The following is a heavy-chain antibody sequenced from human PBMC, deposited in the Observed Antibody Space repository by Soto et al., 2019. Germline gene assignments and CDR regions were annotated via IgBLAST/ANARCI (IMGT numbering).Heavy chain of an antibody. CDR2: ISSRGGTT. J-gene: IGHJ4*02. CDR1: GFTFTNFA. V-gene: IGHV3-23*01. Sequence: SLRLSCEASGFTFTNFAMTWVRQAPGKGLEWVSSISSRGGTTYYADSVRGRFTISRDNSKNMLFLQMNSLRPEDTAVYYCAKDHWGQGTLVTVSS. CDR3: AKDH.